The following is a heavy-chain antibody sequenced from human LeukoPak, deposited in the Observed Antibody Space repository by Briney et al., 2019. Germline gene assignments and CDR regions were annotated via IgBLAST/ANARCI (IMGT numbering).Heavy chain of an antibody. CDR3: ARGGYCNVISCYLQAAHDY. V-gene: IGHV4-34*01. CDR1: GGSFSTYY. Sequence: SETLSLTCAVYGGSFSTYYWSWIRQSPGKGLEWIGEINHSGTTNYNPSLKSRVTISVDTSKNQFSLKLSSVTVADTAVYYCARGGYCNVISCYLQAAHDYWGQGTLVTVSS. D-gene: IGHD2-15*01. J-gene: IGHJ4*02. CDR2: INHSGTT.